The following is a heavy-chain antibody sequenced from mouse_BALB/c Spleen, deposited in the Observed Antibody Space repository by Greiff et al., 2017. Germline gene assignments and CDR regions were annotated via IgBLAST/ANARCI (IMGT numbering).Heavy chain of an antibody. V-gene: IGHV5-9*03. Sequence: EVQRVESGGGLVKPGGSLKLSCAASGFTFSSYTMSWVRQTPEKRLEWVATISSGGGNTYYPDSVKGRFTISRDNAKNNLYLQMSSLRSEDTALYYCARSAGYNAMDYWGQGTSVTVSS. CDR3: ARSAGYNAMDY. CDR2: ISSGGGNT. J-gene: IGHJ4*01. CDR1: GFTFSSYT.